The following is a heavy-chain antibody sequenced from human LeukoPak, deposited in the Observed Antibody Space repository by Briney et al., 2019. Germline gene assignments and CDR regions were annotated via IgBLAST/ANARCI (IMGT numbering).Heavy chain of an antibody. Sequence: PGESLKISCKGSGYSFTSYWIGWVRQMPGKGLESMGLVYPGDSDTRYSPSLQGQVTISADKSISTAYLQWSSLKASDTAMYYCARGSSLRFLEWLASIAWGQGTLVTVSS. J-gene: IGHJ5*02. CDR3: ARGSSLRFLEWLASIA. CDR1: GYSFTSYW. CDR2: VYPGDSDT. D-gene: IGHD3-3*01. V-gene: IGHV5-51*01.